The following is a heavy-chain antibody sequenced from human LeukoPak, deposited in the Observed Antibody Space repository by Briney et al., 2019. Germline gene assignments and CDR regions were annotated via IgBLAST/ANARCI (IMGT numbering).Heavy chain of an antibody. V-gene: IGHV3-74*01. CDR1: GFTFSSNW. D-gene: IGHD1-26*01. J-gene: IGHJ4*02. CDR3: VRDLGGRSGH. CDR2: INEDGSTT. Sequence: GGSLRLSCAASGFTFSSNWMHWVRQAPGKGLVWDSRINEDGSTTNYADSVKGRSTIFRDNAKNTLYLQMNSLRAEDTAVYYCVRDLGGRSGHWGQGTLVTVSS.